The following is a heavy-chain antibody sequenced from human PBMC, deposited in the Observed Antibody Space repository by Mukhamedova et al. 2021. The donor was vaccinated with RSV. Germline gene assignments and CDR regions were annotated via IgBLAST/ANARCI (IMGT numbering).Heavy chain of an antibody. J-gene: IGHJ5*02. V-gene: IGHV3-21*06. Sequence: NWVRQAPGKGLEWVSYISSSSYMSYADSVKGRFTISRDNAKNSLYLQMDSLRAEDTAVYYCARDPEEVVVSVGWRWFDPWGQGT. CDR3: ARDPEEVVVSVGWRWFDP. CDR2: ISSSSYM. D-gene: IGHD2-2*01.